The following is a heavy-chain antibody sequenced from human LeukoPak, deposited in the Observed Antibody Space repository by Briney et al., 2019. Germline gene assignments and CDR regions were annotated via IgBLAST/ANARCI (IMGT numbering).Heavy chain of an antibody. CDR3: ARAVAGTMWHFDY. D-gene: IGHD6-19*01. V-gene: IGHV4-34*01. CDR1: GGSFSGYY. J-gene: IGHJ4*02. CDR2: IYYSGST. Sequence: PSETLSLTCAVYGGSFSGYYWSWIRQPPGKGLEWIGSIYYSGSTYYNPSLKSRVTISVDTSKNQFSLKLSSVTAADTAVYYCARAVAGTMWHFDYWGQGTLVTVSS.